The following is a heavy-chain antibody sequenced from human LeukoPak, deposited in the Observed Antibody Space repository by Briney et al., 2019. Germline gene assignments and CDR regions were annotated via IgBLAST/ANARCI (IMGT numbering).Heavy chain of an antibody. CDR3: ARANTAVAGRGLDY. D-gene: IGHD6-19*01. CDR2: ISSSGSTI. Sequence: PGGSLRLSCAASGFTVTNAWMTWVRQAPGKGLERISYISSSGSTIYSADSVKGRFTISRDNAKNSLYLQMNSLRTEDTAVYYCARANTAVAGRGLDYWGQGTLVTVSS. J-gene: IGHJ4*02. CDR1: GFTVTNAW. V-gene: IGHV3-48*04.